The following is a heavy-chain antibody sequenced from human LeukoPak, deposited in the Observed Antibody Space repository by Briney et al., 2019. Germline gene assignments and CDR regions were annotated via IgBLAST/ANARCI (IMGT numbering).Heavy chain of an antibody. V-gene: IGHV4-31*03. CDR3: ARVGVTMVRGVIIRAIDI. CDR2: IYYSGST. J-gene: IGHJ3*02. CDR1: GGSISSGGYY. D-gene: IGHD3-10*01. Sequence: PSQTLSLTCTVSGGSISSGGYYWSWIRQHPGKGLEWIGYIYYSGSTYYNPSLKSRVTISVDTSKNQFSLKLSFVTAADTAVYYCARVGVTMVRGVIIRAIDIWGQGTMVTVSS.